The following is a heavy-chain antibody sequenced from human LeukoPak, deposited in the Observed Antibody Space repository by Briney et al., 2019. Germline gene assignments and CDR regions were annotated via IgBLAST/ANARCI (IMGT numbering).Heavy chain of an antibody. J-gene: IGHJ4*02. Sequence: SETLSLTCAVYGGSFSSYYWSWIRQPPGKGLEWIGEINHSGNTNYNPSLKSRVTISVDTSKNQFSLKLSSVTAADTAVYYCARHFPHSSGWYARKYYFDYWGQGTLVTVSS. V-gene: IGHV4-34*01. CDR3: ARHFPHSSGWYARKYYFDY. CDR2: INHSGNT. CDR1: GGSFSSYY. D-gene: IGHD6-19*01.